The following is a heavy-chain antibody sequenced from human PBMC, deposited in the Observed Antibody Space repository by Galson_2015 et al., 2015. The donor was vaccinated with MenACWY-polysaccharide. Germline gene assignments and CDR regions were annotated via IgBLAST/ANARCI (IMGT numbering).Heavy chain of an antibody. D-gene: IGHD3-16*01. CDR3: ARVGDPGALAFDY. V-gene: IGHV3-33*01. Sequence: SLRLSCAASGFTFSSYGMHWVRQAPGKGLEWVAVIWYDGSNKYYADSVKGRFTISRDNSKNTLYLQMNSLRAEDTAVYYCARVGDPGALAFDYWGQGTLVTVSS. CDR1: GFTFSSYG. J-gene: IGHJ4*02. CDR2: IWYDGSNK.